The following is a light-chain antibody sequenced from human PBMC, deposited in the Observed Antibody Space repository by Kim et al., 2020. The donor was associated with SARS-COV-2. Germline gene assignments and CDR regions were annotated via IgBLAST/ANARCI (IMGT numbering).Light chain of an antibody. CDR2: DTF. CDR1: QSVNNF. CDR3: QQRSIWPRLT. V-gene: IGKV3-11*01. J-gene: IGKJ4*01. Sequence: SPGERATLSCRATQSVNNFLAWFQQKPGQAPRLLIYDTFKRAAGIPARFSGSGSGTDFTLTISSLEPEDFAVYYCQQRSIWPRLTFGGGTKVDIK.